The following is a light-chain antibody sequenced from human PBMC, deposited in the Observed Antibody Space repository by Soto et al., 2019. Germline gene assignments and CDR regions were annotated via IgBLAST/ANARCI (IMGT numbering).Light chain of an antibody. CDR2: YNN. CDR3: ASWDASLSACV. CDR1: DPNIGSNS. Sequence: QSVLTQPPSASGTAGQVVTISCSGGDPNIGSNSVYWYQHLPRMAPKLLIYYNNQRPSGVPDRFSGSRSGTSASLAIVGLPSEDEAVYYCASWDASLSACVFGNGTKGTVL. V-gene: IGLV1-47*02. J-gene: IGLJ1*01.